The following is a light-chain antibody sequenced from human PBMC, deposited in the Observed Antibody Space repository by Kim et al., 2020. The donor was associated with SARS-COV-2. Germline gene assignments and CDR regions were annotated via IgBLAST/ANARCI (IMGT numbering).Light chain of an antibody. CDR1: SNTVGNQG. CDR2: RNN. V-gene: IGLV10-54*02. Sequence: RQTAPLTCTGNSNTVGNQGAAWLQQHQGHPPKLLSYRNNNRPSGISERFSASRSGNTASLTITGLQPEDEADYYCSALDSRLSAWVFGGGTQLTVL. J-gene: IGLJ3*02. CDR3: SALDSRLSAWV.